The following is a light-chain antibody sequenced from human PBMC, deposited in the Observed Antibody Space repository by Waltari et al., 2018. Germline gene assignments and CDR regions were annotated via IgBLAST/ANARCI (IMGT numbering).Light chain of an antibody. J-gene: IGKJ2*01. CDR2: KAS. CDR3: QQYKSYST. Sequence: DIQMTQSPTALSASVGDRVTITCRASQSINSWLAWYQQKPGKAPKLLIYKASTLENGVPSRFSGSGSGAAFSLTISSLQPDDFATYYCQQYKSYSTFGQGTKLKIK. CDR1: QSINSW. V-gene: IGKV1-5*03.